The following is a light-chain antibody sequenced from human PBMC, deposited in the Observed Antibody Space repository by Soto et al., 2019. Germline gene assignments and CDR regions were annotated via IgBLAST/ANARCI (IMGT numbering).Light chain of an antibody. Sequence: QSVLTQPASVSGAPGQRVTISCTGSSSNIGAGYDVHWYQHQPGTAPKLLIYGGSSRPSGVPDRFSGSKSGTSASLAITGLQAEDEADYYCQSYDRSLSGTVFGTGTKVTVL. CDR2: GGS. J-gene: IGLJ1*01. CDR3: QSYDRSLSGTV. V-gene: IGLV1-40*01. CDR1: SSNIGAGYD.